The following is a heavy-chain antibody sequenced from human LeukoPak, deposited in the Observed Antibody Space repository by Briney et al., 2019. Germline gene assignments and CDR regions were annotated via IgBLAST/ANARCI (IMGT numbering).Heavy chain of an antibody. J-gene: IGHJ4*02. V-gene: IGHV3-23*01. CDR2: ISGSGGST. CDR1: GFTLSSYA. D-gene: IGHD6-19*01. Sequence: PGASLRLSCAASGFTLSSYAMSWVRQAPGKGLEWVSAISGSGGSTYYADSVKGRFTISRDNSKNTLYLQMNSLRAEDTAVYYCARDNGYSSGWYDYWGQGTLVTVSS. CDR3: ARDNGYSSGWYDY.